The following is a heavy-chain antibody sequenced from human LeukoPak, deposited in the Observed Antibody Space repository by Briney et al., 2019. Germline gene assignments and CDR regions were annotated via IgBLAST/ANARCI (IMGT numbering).Heavy chain of an antibody. CDR1: GGSITISY. D-gene: IGHD3-9*01. CDR3: ARSGVFSGYDAFDI. CDR2: IYHRGST. Sequence: SETLSLTCTVSGGSITISYWSWIRQPPGKGLEWIGYIYHRGSTNYNPSLKSRITVSVDTSKNQFSLKVTSVTAADTAVYYCARSGVFSGYDAFDIWGQGTMVTVSS. V-gene: IGHV4-59*08. J-gene: IGHJ3*02.